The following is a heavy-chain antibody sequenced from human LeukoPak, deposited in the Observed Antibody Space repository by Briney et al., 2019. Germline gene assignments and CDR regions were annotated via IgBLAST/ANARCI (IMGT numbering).Heavy chain of an antibody. V-gene: IGHV4-39*01. Sequence: GSLRLSCAGSGFTFSSYSMNWVRQPPGKGLEWIGSIYYSGSTYYNPSLKSRVTISVDTSKNQFSLKLSSVTAADTAVYYCARHIAVAGPNYWGQGTLVTVSS. J-gene: IGHJ4*02. CDR2: IYYSGST. CDR1: GFTFSSYSMN. D-gene: IGHD6-19*01. CDR3: ARHIAVAGPNY.